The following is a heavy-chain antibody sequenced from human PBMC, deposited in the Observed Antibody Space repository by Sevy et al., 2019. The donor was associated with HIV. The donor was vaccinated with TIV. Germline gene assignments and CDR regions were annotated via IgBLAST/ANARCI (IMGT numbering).Heavy chain of an antibody. V-gene: IGHV3-23*01. D-gene: IGHD4-17*01. J-gene: IGHJ4*02. CDR3: AKDHYTLKTTVTTHDY. CDR2: ISGSGGSK. CDR1: GFTFSSYA. Sequence: GGSLRLSCAASGFTFSSYAMSWVRQAPGKGLEWVSAISGSGGSKYYADSLKGRFTISRDNSNTTLYLQMTSLRAEATAVYYCAKDHYTLKTTVTTHDYWGQGTLVTVSS.